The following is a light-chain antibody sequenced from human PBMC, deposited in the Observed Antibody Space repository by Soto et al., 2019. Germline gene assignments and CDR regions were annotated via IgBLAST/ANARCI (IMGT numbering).Light chain of an antibody. CDR2: EAT. J-gene: IGLJ3*02. Sequence: QSALTQPASVSGSPRQSITISCTGNSSDVGSYNRVSWYQQHPGKAPKLIIYEATKRRAGVSIRFSGSKSGNTASLTISGLQTEDEAYYYCCSYAGNSTWVFGGGTKVTVL. V-gene: IGLV2-23*01. CDR3: CSYAGNSTWV. CDR1: SSDVGSYNR.